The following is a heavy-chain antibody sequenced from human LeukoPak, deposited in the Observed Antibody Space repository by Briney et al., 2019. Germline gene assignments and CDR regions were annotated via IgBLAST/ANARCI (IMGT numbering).Heavy chain of an antibody. CDR3: AKDRGSSSSGGY. V-gene: IGHV3-30-3*01. Sequence: GRSLRLSCAASEFTFSAFAMHWVRQAPGKGLEWVAVISFDGTNKYYADSVKGRFTISRDNYKNTLSLRMNSLRAEDTAMYYCAKDRGSSSSGGYWGQGTLVTVSS. CDR1: EFTFSAFA. J-gene: IGHJ4*02. D-gene: IGHD6-6*01. CDR2: ISFDGTNK.